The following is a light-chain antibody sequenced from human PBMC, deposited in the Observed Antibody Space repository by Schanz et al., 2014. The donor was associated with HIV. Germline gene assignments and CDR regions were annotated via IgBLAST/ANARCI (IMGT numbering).Light chain of an antibody. CDR2: WAS. CDR3: QQYYKTPPYT. J-gene: IGKJ2*01. CDR1: QSVFYISNNKNY. Sequence: DIVMAQSPDSLAVSLGERATINCKSSQSVFYISNNKNYLAWYQQKPGQPPKLLIYWASTRESGVPDRFNGSGSGTDFTLTITSLQAEDVAVYYCQQYYKTPPYTFGQGTKVEIK. V-gene: IGKV4-1*01.